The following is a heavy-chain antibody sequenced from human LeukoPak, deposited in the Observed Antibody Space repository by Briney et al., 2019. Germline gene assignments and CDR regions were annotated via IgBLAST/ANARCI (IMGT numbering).Heavy chain of an antibody. CDR3: ARHPVGYPQPWFDP. CDR2: INSDGSST. Sequence: PGGSLRLSCAASGFTFSSYWMHWVRQAPGKGLVWVSRINSDGSSTSYADSVKGRFTISRDNAKNTLYLQMNSLRAEDTAVYYCARHPVGYPQPWFDPWGQGTLVTVSS. J-gene: IGHJ5*02. V-gene: IGHV3-74*01. CDR1: GFTFSSYW. D-gene: IGHD6-13*01.